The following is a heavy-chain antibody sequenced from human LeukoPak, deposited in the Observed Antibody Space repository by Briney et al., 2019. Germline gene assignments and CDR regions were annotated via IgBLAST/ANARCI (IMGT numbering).Heavy chain of an antibody. CDR1: GGTFSSYA. V-gene: IGHV1-69*04. D-gene: IGHD5-18*01. Sequence: GSPVKVSCKASGGTFSSYAISWVRQAPGQGLEWMGRIIPIFGIANYARKFQGRVTITADKSTSTAYMELSSLRSEDTAVYYCARCSAGQLWELTSFDYWGQGTLVTVSS. CDR2: IIPIFGIA. CDR3: ARCSAGQLWELTSFDY. J-gene: IGHJ4*02.